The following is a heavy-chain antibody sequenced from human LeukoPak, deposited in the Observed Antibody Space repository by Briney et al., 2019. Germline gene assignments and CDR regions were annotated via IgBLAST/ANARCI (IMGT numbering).Heavy chain of an antibody. CDR1: GFTFSSYA. CDR3: AKAGYSGYVDATFDY. D-gene: IGHD5-12*01. CDR2: ISGSGGST. J-gene: IGHJ4*02. V-gene: IGHV3-23*01. Sequence: GGSLRLSCAASGFTFSSYAMSWVRQAPGKGLEWVSAISGSGGSTYYADSVKGRFTISRDNSKNMLYLQMNSLRAEDTAVYYCAKAGYSGYVDATFDYWGQGTLVTVSS.